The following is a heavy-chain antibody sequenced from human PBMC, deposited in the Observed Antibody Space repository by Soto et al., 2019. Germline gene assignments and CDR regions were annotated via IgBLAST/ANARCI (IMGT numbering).Heavy chain of an antibody. CDR2: ISVCNDNT. CDR1: GYTFSKYD. D-gene: IGHD3-10*01. Sequence: ASVKVSCKTSGYTFSKYDISWVRQAPGQGLEWMGWISVCNDNTNYAQKLQGRVTMTTDTSTSTAYMELRSLRSDDTAVYYCARVGYYGSKWIDPRGQGTLVTVSS. CDR3: ARVGYYGSKWIDP. V-gene: IGHV1-18*01. J-gene: IGHJ5*02.